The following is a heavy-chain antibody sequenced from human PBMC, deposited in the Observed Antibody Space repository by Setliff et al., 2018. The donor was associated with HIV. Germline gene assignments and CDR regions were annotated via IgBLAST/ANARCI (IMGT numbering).Heavy chain of an antibody. CDR2: IYHSGST. J-gene: IGHJ3*02. CDR1: GGSISNTNR. CDR3: AARGNDILTPHAFHI. Sequence: PSETLSLTCAVSGGSISNTNRWNWVRQPPGKGLEWIGEIYHSGSTNYNPSLKSRDTISVDKYKNQFSLKLSSVTAADTAVYYCAARGNDILTPHAFHICGQGTRFTVSS. V-gene: IGHV4-4*02. D-gene: IGHD3-9*01.